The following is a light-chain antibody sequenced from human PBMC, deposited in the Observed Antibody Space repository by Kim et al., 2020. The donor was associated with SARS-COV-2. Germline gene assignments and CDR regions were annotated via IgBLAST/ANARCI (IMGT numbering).Light chain of an antibody. V-gene: IGLV3-21*04. CDR2: YDS. CDR3: QVWDTSSDHVV. CDR1: NIGSES. Sequence: SYELTQPPSVSVAPGKTARITCGGNNIGSESVHWYQQKPGQAPVLVIYYDSDRPSGIPERFSGSNSGNTATLTISRVEAGDEADYYCQVWDTSSDHVVFGGGTQLTV. J-gene: IGLJ2*01.